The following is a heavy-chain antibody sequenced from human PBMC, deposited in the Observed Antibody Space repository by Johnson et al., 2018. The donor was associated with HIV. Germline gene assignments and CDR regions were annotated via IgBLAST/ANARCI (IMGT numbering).Heavy chain of an antibody. V-gene: IGHV3-33*01. J-gene: IGHJ3*02. D-gene: IGHD5-18*01. CDR1: GFTFSSYG. Sequence: QVQLVESGGGVVQPGRSLRLSCAASGFTFSSYGMHWVRQAPGKGLEWVAVIWYDGSNKYYADSVKGRFTISRDNSKNTLYLQMNSLRTEDTAVYSCARVSLAYSYGYDAFDIWGQGTMVTVSS. CDR3: ARVSLAYSYGYDAFDI. CDR2: IWYDGSNK.